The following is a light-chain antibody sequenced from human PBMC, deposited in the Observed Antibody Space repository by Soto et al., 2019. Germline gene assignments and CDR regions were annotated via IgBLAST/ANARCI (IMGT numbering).Light chain of an antibody. CDR3: QQYGSSPPMYT. V-gene: IGKV3-20*01. Sequence: EIVLTQSPGTLSLSPGERATLSCRASQSVSSNYLGWYQQKPGQAPRLLIYGASSRATGIPDRFSGSGSGTDFTLTISRLEPEAFAVYYCQQYGSSPPMYTFGQGTKLEIK. CDR2: GAS. CDR1: QSVSSNY. J-gene: IGKJ2*01.